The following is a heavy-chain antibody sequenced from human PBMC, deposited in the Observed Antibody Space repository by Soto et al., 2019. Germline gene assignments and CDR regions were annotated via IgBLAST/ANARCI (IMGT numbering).Heavy chain of an antibody. J-gene: IGHJ4*02. CDR2: IYYNGNT. V-gene: IGHV4-59*01. CDR1: SGSISSFY. D-gene: IGHD6-19*01. CDR3: ARGRTGGWHYFDY. Sequence: PSETLSLTCTVSSGSISSFYWTWIRQPPGKGLEWIGDIYYNGNTNYNSSLKSRVTISVDTSKNQFSLILSSVTAADTAVYYCARGRTGGWHYFDYWGQGTLVTVSS.